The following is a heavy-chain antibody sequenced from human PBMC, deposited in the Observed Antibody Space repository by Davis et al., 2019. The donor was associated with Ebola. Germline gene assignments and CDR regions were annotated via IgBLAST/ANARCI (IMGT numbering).Heavy chain of an antibody. J-gene: IGHJ4*02. Sequence: PGGSLRLSCAASGFSFSNSWMHWVRQAPGKGLVWVSRINPDGTITNYADSVKGRFTISRDNAKNTVFLHMNSLRADDTAVYYCIRSLNGVDGYWGQGALVTVSS. CDR2: INPDGTIT. CDR3: IRSLNGVDGY. V-gene: IGHV3-74*01. CDR1: GFSFSNSW. D-gene: IGHD2-8*01.